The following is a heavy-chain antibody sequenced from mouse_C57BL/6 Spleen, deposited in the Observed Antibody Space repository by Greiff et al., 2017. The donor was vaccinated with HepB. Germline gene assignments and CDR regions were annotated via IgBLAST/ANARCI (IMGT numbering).Heavy chain of an antibody. CDR3: ARDYFDY. Sequence: VQLQQSGPELVKPGASVKISCKASGYAFSSSWMNWVKQRLGKGLEWIGRIYPGDGDTNYNGKFKGKATLTADKSSSTAYMQLSSLTSEDSAVYFCARDYFDYWGQGTTLTVSS. V-gene: IGHV1-82*01. J-gene: IGHJ2*01. CDR2: IYPGDGDT. CDR1: GYAFSSSW.